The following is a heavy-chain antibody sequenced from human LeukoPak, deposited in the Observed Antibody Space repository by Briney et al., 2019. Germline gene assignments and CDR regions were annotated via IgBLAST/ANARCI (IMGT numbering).Heavy chain of an antibody. J-gene: IGHJ4*02. CDR2: IYCEDSET. CDR1: GYSVTNYW. CDR3: ARHGKYSSGSHYFDY. D-gene: IGHD6-19*01. V-gene: IGHV5-51*01. Sequence: GQSLKISCKASGYSVTNYWIAWVRQMPGKGPEWMAIIYCEDSETKYSPSFQGQVTISVDKSISTAYLQWSSLRASDTAIYYCARHGKYSSGSHYFDYWGQGILVTVSS.